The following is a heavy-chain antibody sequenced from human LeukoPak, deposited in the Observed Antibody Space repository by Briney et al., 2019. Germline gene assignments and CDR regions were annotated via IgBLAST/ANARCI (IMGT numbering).Heavy chain of an antibody. D-gene: IGHD4-17*01. Sequence: GASVKVSCKASGGTFSSYAISWVRQAPGQGLEWMGRIIPILGIANYAQKFQGRVTITADKSTSTAYMELSSLRSEDTAVYYCARGGDDYGDLENFDYWGQGTLVTVSS. CDR2: IIPILGIA. J-gene: IGHJ4*02. CDR1: GGTFSSYA. V-gene: IGHV1-69*04. CDR3: ARGGDDYGDLENFDY.